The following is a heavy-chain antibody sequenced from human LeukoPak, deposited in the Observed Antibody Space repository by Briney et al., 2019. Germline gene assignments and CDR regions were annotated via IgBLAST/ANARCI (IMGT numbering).Heavy chain of an antibody. CDR3: ARQSGGGYYFDY. V-gene: IGHV4-59*08. CDR1: GSCIRSYY. Sequence: SETLSLTCTVSGSCIRSYYWSWIRQPPGQGLEWIGYIFSSGYTKYNPSLESRVTISVDTSKNQFALKLSSLTAADTSVYYCARQSGGGYYFDYWGQGTLVTVSS. CDR2: IFSSGYT. D-gene: IGHD3-10*01. J-gene: IGHJ4*02.